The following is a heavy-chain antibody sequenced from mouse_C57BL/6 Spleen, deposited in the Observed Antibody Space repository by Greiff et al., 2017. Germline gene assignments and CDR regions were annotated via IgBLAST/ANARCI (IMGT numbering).Heavy chain of an antibody. CDR1: GYTFTSYW. CDR2: IDPSDSYT. V-gene: IGHV1-59*01. D-gene: IGHD2-2*01. Sequence: QVQPQQPGAELVRPGTSVKLSCKASGYTFTSYWMHWVKQRPGQGLEWIGVIDPSDSYTNYNQKFKGKATLTVDTSSCTAYMQLSSLTSEDSAVXYWGRRGGGGYDWFAYWGQGTLVTVSA. J-gene: IGHJ3*01. CDR3: GRRGGGGYDWFAY.